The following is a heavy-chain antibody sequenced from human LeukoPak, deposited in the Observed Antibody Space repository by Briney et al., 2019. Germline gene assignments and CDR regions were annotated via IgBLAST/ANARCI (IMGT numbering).Heavy chain of an antibody. V-gene: IGHV3-74*01. CDR1: GFTFSSYW. Sequence: PGGSLRLSCAASGFTFSSYWMHWVRQPPGKGLLWVARMDGDGSSTSYADSVKGRCTISRDNAKKTLYLQMNSLRAEDTAVYYCARLYCSGGSCSDYWGQGTLVTVSS. CDR2: MDGDGSST. J-gene: IGHJ4*02. D-gene: IGHD2-15*01. CDR3: ARLYCSGGSCSDY.